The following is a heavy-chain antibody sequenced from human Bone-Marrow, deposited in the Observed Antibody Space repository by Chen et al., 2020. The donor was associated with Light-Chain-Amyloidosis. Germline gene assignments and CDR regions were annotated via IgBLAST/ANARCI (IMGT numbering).Heavy chain of an antibody. CDR2: IYPSGST. V-gene: IGHV4-31*03. CDR3: ARDVNFYGDNPSHFDS. CDR1: GGSISSGGSF. D-gene: IGHD4-17*01. Sequence: QVHLQESGPGLVRPSQTLSLTCSVPGGSISSGGSFWTWIRLPPVRGLEWIGYIYPSGSTHYNPSLKSRVKISIDSSKNQFFLRLTSVTAADTAVYYCARDVNFYGDNPSHFDSWGQGTQVTVSS. J-gene: IGHJ4*02.